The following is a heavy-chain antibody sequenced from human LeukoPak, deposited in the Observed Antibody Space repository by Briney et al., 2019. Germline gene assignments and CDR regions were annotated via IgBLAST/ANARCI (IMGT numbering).Heavy chain of an antibody. Sequence: ASVKVSCKASGGTFSSYAISWVRQAPGQGLEWMGGIIPIFGTANYAQKFQGRVTITADESTSTAYMELSSLRSEDTAVYYCARAPNYYYGMDVWGQGTTVTVSS. V-gene: IGHV1-69*13. J-gene: IGHJ6*02. CDR2: IIPIFGTA. CDR1: GGTFSSYA. CDR3: ARAPNYYYGMDV.